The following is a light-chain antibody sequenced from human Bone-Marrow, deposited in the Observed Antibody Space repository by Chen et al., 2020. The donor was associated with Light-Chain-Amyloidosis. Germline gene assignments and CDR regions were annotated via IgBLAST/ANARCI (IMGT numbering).Light chain of an antibody. CDR1: DSPTIY. V-gene: IGLV3-25*03. Sequence: FELTQPPSVSVSPAQTGTFPCPGDDSPTIYAYGYQEKPGQAPVLVIHRDPERPSGISERFSGASAGTTATLTISGVQAEDEADYHCQSADSSGTYEVIFGGGTKLTVL. CDR2: RDP. CDR3: QSADSSGTYEVI. J-gene: IGLJ2*01.